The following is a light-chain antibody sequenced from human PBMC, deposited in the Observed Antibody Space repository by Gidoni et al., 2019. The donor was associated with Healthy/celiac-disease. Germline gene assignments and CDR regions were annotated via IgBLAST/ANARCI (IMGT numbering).Light chain of an antibody. CDR2: GAS. CDR3: QQYNNWPT. CDR1: QSVSSN. V-gene: IGKV3-15*01. J-gene: IGKJ1*01. Sequence: IVMTQSPAPLSVSPGERATLSCRASQSVSSNLAWYQQKPGQAPRLLIYGASTRATGIPARCSGSGSGTEFTLTISSLQSEDFAVYYWQQYNNWPTFGQGTKVEIK.